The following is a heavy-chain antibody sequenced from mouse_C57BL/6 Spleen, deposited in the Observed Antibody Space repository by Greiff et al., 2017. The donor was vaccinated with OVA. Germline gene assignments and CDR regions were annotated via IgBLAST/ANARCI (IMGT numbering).Heavy chain of an antibody. CDR2: INPNYGTT. CDR1: GYSFTDYN. CDR3: ARGGYDYDRNYYAMDY. Sequence: EVQLQQSGPELVKPGASVKISCKASGYSFTDYNMNWVKQSNGKSLEWIGVINPNYGTTSYNQKFKGKATLTVDQSSSTAYMQLNSRTSEDAAVYYGARGGYDYDRNYYAMDYWGQGTSVTVAS. D-gene: IGHD2-4*01. V-gene: IGHV1-39*01. J-gene: IGHJ4*01.